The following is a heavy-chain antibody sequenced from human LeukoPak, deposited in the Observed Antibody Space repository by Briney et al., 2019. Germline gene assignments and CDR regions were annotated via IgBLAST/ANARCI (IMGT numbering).Heavy chain of an antibody. CDR3: AKPGSSSPDAFDI. CDR2: ISWNSGSI. J-gene: IGHJ3*02. D-gene: IGHD3-10*01. Sequence: PGGSLRLSCAASGFTFDDYAMHWVRHAPGKGLEWVSGISWNSGSIGYADSVKGRFTISRDNAKNSLYLQMNSLRAEDTALYYCAKPGSSSPDAFDIWGQGTMVTVSS. CDR1: GFTFDDYA. V-gene: IGHV3-9*01.